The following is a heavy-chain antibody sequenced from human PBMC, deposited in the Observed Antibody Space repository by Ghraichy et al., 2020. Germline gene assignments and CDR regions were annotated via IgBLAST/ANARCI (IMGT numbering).Heavy chain of an antibody. D-gene: IGHD2-2*01. V-gene: IGHV3-30*02. Sequence: GGSLRLSCAASGFTFSSYGMHWVRQAPGKGLEWVAFIRYDGSNKYYADSVKGRFTISRDNSKNTLYLQMNSLRAEDTAVYYCAKGPPNCSSTSCYPGLINWFDPWGQGTLVTVSS. CDR2: IRYDGSNK. J-gene: IGHJ5*02. CDR3: AKGPPNCSSTSCYPGLINWFDP. CDR1: GFTFSSYG.